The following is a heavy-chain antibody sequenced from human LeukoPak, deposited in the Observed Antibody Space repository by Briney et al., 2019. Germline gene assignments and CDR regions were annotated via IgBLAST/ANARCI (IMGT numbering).Heavy chain of an antibody. Sequence: ASVKVSCKVSGYTLTELSMHWVRQAPGKGLEWMGGFDPEDGETIYAQKFQGRATMTEDTSTDTAYMDLSSLRSEDTAVYYCATGVLSGYSSGWYWFDPWGQGTLVTVSS. CDR2: FDPEDGET. CDR3: ATGVLSGYSSGWYWFDP. CDR1: GYTLTELS. D-gene: IGHD6-19*01. V-gene: IGHV1-24*01. J-gene: IGHJ5*02.